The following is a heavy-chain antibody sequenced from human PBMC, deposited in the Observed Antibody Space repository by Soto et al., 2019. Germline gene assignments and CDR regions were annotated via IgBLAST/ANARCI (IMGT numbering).Heavy chain of an antibody. J-gene: IGHJ3*02. CDR1: GGTFSSYA. V-gene: IGHV1-69*01. CDR3: ATDHDTSAFDI. Sequence: KISCKASGGTFSSYAISWVLQAPGQGLEWMGGIIPIFGTANYAQKFQGRVTITADESTRTAYIELRSLRSEDTAVYYCATDHDTSAFDIWGQGTMVTVSS. CDR2: IIPIFGTA.